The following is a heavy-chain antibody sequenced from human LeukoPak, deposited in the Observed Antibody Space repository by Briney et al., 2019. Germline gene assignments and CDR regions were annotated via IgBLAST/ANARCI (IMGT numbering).Heavy chain of an antibody. CDR1: GGSIISSTYY. Sequence: SETLSLTCTVSGGSIISSTYYWGWIRQPPGKGLEWIGSIYYSGTTYYNPSLKSRVTISVDTSKNQFSLKLSSVTAADTAVYYCARGPSQYYSGVGGYYYFDYWGQGTLVTVSP. CDR2: IYYSGTT. D-gene: IGHD3-22*01. CDR3: ARGPSQYYSGVGGYYYFDY. J-gene: IGHJ4*02. V-gene: IGHV4-39*01.